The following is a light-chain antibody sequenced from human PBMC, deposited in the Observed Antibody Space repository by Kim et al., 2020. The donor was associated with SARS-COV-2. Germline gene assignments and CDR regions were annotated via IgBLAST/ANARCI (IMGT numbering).Light chain of an antibody. Sequence: SPGERATLSCRASQSVSSNLAWYQQKPGQAPRLLIYGASTRATGIPARFSGSGSGTEFTLTISSLQSEDFAVYYCQHYNHWPPLTFGGGTKVDI. J-gene: IGKJ4*01. CDR3: QHYNHWPPLT. V-gene: IGKV3-15*01. CDR2: GAS. CDR1: QSVSSN.